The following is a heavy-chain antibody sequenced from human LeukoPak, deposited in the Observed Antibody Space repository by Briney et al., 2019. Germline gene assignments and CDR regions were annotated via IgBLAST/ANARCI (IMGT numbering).Heavy chain of an antibody. D-gene: IGHD6-13*01. J-gene: IGHJ6*03. Sequence: GASVKVSCKASGYTLSTYGISWVRQAPGQGLEWMGWISGSNTNTNYAQRFQGRVTMTTDTSTSTAYMELRSLRSDDTAVYYCARGNGRSSSWFRYYYYYMDVWGKGTTVTISS. CDR3: ARGNGRSSSWFRYYYYYMDV. V-gene: IGHV1-18*01. CDR2: ISGSNTNT. CDR1: GYTLSTYG.